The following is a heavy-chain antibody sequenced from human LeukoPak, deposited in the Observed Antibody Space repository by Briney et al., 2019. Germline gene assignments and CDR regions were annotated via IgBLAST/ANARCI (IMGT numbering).Heavy chain of an antibody. CDR3: ARDISRWNELDS. V-gene: IGHV4-61*02. CDR2: IYSSGST. CDR1: GGSISSGSYY. Sequence: PSETLSLTCTVSGGSISSGSYYWTWIRQPAGKGLEWIGRIYSSGSTDYNLSLKSRVTISVDTTKNRFSLNLSSLTAADTAVYYCARDISRWNELDSWGQGTLVTVSS. J-gene: IGHJ4*02. D-gene: IGHD1-1*01.